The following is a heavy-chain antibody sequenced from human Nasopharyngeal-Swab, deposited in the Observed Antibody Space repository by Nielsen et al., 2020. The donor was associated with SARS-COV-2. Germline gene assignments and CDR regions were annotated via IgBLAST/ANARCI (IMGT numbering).Heavy chain of an antibody. D-gene: IGHD6-13*01. CDR1: GYTFTSYY. CDR3: ARETGARIAASPWVV. V-gene: IGHV1-46*01. CDR2: INPSGGST. J-gene: IGHJ6*02. Sequence: ASVKVSCKASGYTFTSYYMHWVRQAPGQGLEWMGIINPSGGSTSYAQKFQGRVTMTRDTSTSTVYMELSSLRSEDTAVYYCARETGARIAASPWVVWGQGTTVTVSS.